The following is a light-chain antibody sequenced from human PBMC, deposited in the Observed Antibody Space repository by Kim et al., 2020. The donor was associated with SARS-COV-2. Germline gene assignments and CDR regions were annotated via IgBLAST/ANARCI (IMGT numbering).Light chain of an antibody. CDR3: QQYGTSPLT. Sequence: EIVLTQSPATLSLSPGERAALSCRASQSVSSSYLAWYQQKPGQAPRLLIYGTSSRATGIPDRFSGSGSGTDFTLTITRLEPDDFSVYCCQQYGTSPLTIGGGTKVDIK. J-gene: IGKJ4*01. V-gene: IGKV3-20*01. CDR2: GTS. CDR1: QSVSSSY.